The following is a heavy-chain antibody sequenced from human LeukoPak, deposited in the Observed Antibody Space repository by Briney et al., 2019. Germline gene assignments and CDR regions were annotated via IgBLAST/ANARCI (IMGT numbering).Heavy chain of an antibody. D-gene: IGHD3-3*01. V-gene: IGHV4-4*02. CDR3: ASNSARFGGLDY. J-gene: IGHJ4*02. CDR1: GGSISSSNW. CDR2: IYHSGST. Sequence: SETLSLTCTVSGGSISSSNWWSWVRQPPGKGLEWIGEIYHSGSTNYNPSLKSRVTISVDKSKNQFSLKLSSVTAADTAVYYCASNSARFGGLDYWGQGTLVTVSS.